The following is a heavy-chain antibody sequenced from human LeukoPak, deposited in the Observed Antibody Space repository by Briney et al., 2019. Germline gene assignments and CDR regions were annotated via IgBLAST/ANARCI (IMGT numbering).Heavy chain of an antibody. V-gene: IGHV4-59*01. Sequence: SETLSLTCTVSGGSISNYYWSWIRQPPGKGLEWIGNIYYSGSTNYNPSLKSRVTISVDTSKNQFSLKLSSVTAADTAVYYCARGEMATIEDAFDIWGQGTMVTVSS. CDR1: GGSISNYY. CDR2: IYYSGST. CDR3: ARGEMATIEDAFDI. D-gene: IGHD5-24*01. J-gene: IGHJ3*02.